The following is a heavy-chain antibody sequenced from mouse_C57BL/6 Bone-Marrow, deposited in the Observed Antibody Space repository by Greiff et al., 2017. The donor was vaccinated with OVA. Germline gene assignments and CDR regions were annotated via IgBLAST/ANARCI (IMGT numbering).Heavy chain of an antibody. Sequence: QVQLQQPGAELVKPGASVKLSCKASGYTFTSYWMHWVKQGPGRGLEWIGRIAPTVGCTRYNEKFKRKAPLPLDKPSSTAYMQLSSLTSEDSAVYYCARYDYDGWDYFDYWGQGTTLTVSS. J-gene: IGHJ2*01. D-gene: IGHD2-4*01. V-gene: IGHV1-72*01. CDR1: GYTFTSYW. CDR3: ARYDYDGWDYFDY. CDR2: IAPTVGCT.